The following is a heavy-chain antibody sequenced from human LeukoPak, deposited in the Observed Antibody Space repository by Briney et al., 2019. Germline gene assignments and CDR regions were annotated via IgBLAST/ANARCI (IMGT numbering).Heavy chain of an antibody. CDR2: INHSGST. J-gene: IGHJ4*02. D-gene: IGHD6-13*01. CDR3: ARGGGYSSSWSY. CDR1: GGSFSGYY. Sequence: SETLSLTCAVYGGSFSGYYWSWIRQPPGKGLEWIGEINHSGSTNYNPSLKSRVTISVDTSKNQFSLKLSSVTAADTAVYYCARGGGYSSSWSYWGQGTLVTVSS. V-gene: IGHV4-34*01.